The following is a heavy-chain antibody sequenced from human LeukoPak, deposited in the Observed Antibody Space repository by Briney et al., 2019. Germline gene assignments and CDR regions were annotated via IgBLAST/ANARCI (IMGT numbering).Heavy chain of an antibody. CDR2: TYSSGST. CDR1: GGSISNYF. Sequence: SETLSLTCTVSGGSISNYFWSWVRQPAGKGLEWIGRTYSSGSTNYNPSLRSRVTISVDTSKNQFSLKLSSVTAADTAVYYCARTYGSGSSLTLLDYWGQGTLVTVSS. CDR3: ARTYGSGSSLTLLDY. J-gene: IGHJ4*02. D-gene: IGHD3-10*01. V-gene: IGHV4-4*07.